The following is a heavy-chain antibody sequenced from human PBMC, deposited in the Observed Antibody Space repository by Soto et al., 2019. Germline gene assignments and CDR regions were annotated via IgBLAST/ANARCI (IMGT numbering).Heavy chain of an antibody. J-gene: IGHJ6*02. CDR2: IIPIFGTA. CDR1: GGTFSSYA. CDR3: ARRAGTTSKYYYYGMDV. Sequence: QVQLVQSGAEVKKPGSSVKVSCKASGGTFSSYAISWVRQAPGQGLEWMGGIIPIFGTANYAEKFQGRVTITADESTSIAYMELSSLRSEDTAVYYCARRAGTTSKYYYYGMDVWGQGTTVTVSS. D-gene: IGHD1-7*01. V-gene: IGHV1-69*12.